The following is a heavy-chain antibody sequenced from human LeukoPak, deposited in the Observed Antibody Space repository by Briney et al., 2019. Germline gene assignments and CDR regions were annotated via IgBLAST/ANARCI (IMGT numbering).Heavy chain of an antibody. J-gene: IGHJ6*02. CDR3: ARDRYYSNPSPSRPDDYYYYYGMDV. V-gene: IGHV3-30*04. D-gene: IGHD4-11*01. Sequence: GSLRLSCAASGFTFSSYAMHWVRRAPGKGLEWVAVISYDGSNKYYADSVKGRFTISRDNSKNPLYLQVNSLRAEDTAVYYCARDRYYSNPSPSRPDDYYYYYGMDVWGQGTTVTVSS. CDR1: GFTFSSYA. CDR2: ISYDGSNK.